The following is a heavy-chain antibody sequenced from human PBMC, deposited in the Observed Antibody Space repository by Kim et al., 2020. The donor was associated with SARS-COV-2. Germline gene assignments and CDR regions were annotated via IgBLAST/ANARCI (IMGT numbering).Heavy chain of an antibody. CDR2: ISYDGRNK. V-gene: IGHV3-30*04. CDR1: GFTFSSYA. J-gene: IGHJ4*02. Sequence: GGSLRLSCAASGFTFSSYAIHWVRQAPGKGLEWVALISYDGRNKYYADSVKGRFTISRDNSKNTLYLQMNSLRAEDTAVYYCARPLHYYDTSGYYDYWGQGTLVTVSS. CDR3: ARPLHYYDTSGYYDY. D-gene: IGHD3-22*01.